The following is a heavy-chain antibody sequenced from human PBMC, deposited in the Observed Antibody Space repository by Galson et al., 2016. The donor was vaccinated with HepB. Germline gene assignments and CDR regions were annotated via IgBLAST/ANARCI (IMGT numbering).Heavy chain of an antibody. CDR3: ARDRRSDVRGNQWYFDL. CDR1: GATFSPYG. J-gene: IGHJ2*01. CDR2: IWYDGTNK. Sequence: SLRLSCAASGATFSPYGIHWVRQAPGKGLEWVAVIWYDGTNKYYADSVKGRFTISRDNSKNTVYLQMSYLRTEDTALYYCARDRRSDVRGNQWYFDLRGRGTLVTVSS. V-gene: IGHV3-33*01. D-gene: IGHD3-16*01.